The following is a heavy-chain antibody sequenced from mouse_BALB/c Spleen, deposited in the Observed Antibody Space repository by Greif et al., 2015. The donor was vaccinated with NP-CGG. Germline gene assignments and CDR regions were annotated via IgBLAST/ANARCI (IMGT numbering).Heavy chain of an antibody. J-gene: IGHJ4*01. D-gene: IGHD4-1*02. CDR3: TRDPQLGRSYAMDY. CDR1: GFTFSSYT. Sequence: EVQLQESGGGLVKPGGSLKLSCAASGFTFSSYTMSWVRQTPEKRLEWVATISSGGSYTYYPDSVKGRFTISRDNAKNTLYLQMSSLKSEDTAMYYCTRDPQLGRSYAMDYWGQGTSVTVSS. V-gene: IGHV5-6-4*01. CDR2: ISSGGSYT.